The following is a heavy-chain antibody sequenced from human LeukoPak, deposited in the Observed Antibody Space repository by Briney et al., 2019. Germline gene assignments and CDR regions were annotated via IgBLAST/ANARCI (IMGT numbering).Heavy chain of an antibody. CDR2: IYYSGST. J-gene: IGHJ4*02. D-gene: IGHD5-24*01. CDR1: GGSISSSSYY. CDR3: VALHGEMATMY. V-gene: IGHV4-39*07. Sequence: SETLSLTCTVSGGSISSSSYYWGWIHQPPGKGLEWIGSIYYSGSTYYNPSLKSRVTISVDTSKNQFSLKLSSVTAADTAVYYCVALHGEMATMYWGQGTLVTVSS.